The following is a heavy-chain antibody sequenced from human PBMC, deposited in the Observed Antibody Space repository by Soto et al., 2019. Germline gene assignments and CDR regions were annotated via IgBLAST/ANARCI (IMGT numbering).Heavy chain of an antibody. CDR2: IIPILGIA. V-gene: IGHV1-69*02. J-gene: IGHJ5*02. CDR1: GGTFSSYT. D-gene: IGHD3-10*01. Sequence: ASVKVSCKASGGTFSSYTISWVRQAPGQGLEWMGRIIPILGIANYAQKFQGRVTITADKSTSTAYMELSSLRSEDTAVYYCARFPHPRDYYGSGSSPRGFDPWGQGTLVTVSS. CDR3: ARFPHPRDYYGSGSSPRGFDP.